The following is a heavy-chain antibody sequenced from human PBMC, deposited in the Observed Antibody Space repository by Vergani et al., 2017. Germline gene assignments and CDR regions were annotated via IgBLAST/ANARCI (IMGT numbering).Heavy chain of an antibody. CDR1: GFTFSSYA. Sequence: EVQLLESGGGLVQPGGSLRLSCAASGFTFSSYAMSWVRQAPGKGLGWVSAISGSGGSTYYADSVKGRFTISRDNSKNTLYLQMNSLRAEDTAVYYCAKGLRFWEWGSPFDYWGQGTLVTVSS. J-gene: IGHJ4*02. D-gene: IGHD3-3*01. CDR3: AKGLRFWEWGSPFDY. CDR2: ISGSGGST. V-gene: IGHV3-23*01.